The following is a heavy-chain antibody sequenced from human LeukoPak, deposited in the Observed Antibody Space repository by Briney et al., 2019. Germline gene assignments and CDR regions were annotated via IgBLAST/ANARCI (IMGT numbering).Heavy chain of an antibody. J-gene: IGHJ4*02. Sequence: SETLSLTCAVSGGSISSSNWWSWARQPPGKGLEWIGEIYHSGSTNYNPSLKSRVTISVDTSKNQFSLKLSSVTAADTAVYYCARRPSSSWPLDYWGQGTLVTVSS. V-gene: IGHV4-4*02. CDR3: ARRPSSSWPLDY. CDR2: IYHSGST. D-gene: IGHD6-13*01. CDR1: GGSISSSNW.